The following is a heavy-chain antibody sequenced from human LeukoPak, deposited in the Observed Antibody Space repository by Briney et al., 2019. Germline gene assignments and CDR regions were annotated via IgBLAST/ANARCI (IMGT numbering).Heavy chain of an antibody. D-gene: IGHD5-18*01. Sequence: SETLSLTCAVYGGSFSGYYWSWIRQPPGKGLEWIGEINHSGSTNYNPSLKSRVTISVDTSKNQFSLKLTSVTAADTAVYYCARVGYSLDFDYWGQGTLVTVSS. CDR1: GGSFSGYY. CDR3: ARVGYSLDFDY. J-gene: IGHJ4*02. V-gene: IGHV4-34*01. CDR2: INHSGST.